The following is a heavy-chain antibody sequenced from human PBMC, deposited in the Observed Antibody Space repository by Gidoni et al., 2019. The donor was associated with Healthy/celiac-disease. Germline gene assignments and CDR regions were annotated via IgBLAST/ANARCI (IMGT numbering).Heavy chain of an antibody. CDR3: ARGLRAAAGRYSAEYFQH. J-gene: IGHJ1*01. D-gene: IGHD6-13*01. CDR1: GGSFSGYY. Sequence: QVQLQQWGAGLLKPSETLSLTCAVYGGSFSGYYWSWIRQPPGKGLEWIGEINHSGSTNYNPSLKSRVTISVDTSKNQFSLKLSSVTAADTAVYYCARGLRAAAGRYSAEYFQHWGQGTLVTVSS. V-gene: IGHV4-34*01. CDR2: INHSGST.